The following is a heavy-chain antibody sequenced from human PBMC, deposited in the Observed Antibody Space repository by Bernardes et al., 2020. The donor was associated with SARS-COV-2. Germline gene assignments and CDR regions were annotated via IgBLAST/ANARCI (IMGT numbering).Heavy chain of an antibody. CDR3: AKDNGIAAQLDNWFDP. D-gene: IGHD6-13*01. J-gene: IGHJ5*02. CDR2: ISWNSGSI. Sequence: GGSLRLSCAASGFTFDDYAMHWVRQAPGKGLEWVSGISWNSGSIGYADSVKGRFTISRDNAKNSLSLQMNSLRAEDTALYYCAKDNGIAAQLDNWFDPWGQGTLVTVSS. CDR1: GFTFDDYA. V-gene: IGHV3-9*01.